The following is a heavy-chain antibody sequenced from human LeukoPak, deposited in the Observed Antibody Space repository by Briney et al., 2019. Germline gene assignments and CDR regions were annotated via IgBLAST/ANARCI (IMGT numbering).Heavy chain of an antibody. CDR3: ARDGGSSRGRDACDI. CDR2: IYYSGST. D-gene: IGHD6-13*01. J-gene: IGHJ3*02. CDR1: GRSISSGGYY. Sequence: PSASLSLTFSVSGRSISSGGYYSSWLREPPWKGLEWIGYIYYSGSTYYNPSLKSRVTISVDTSKNQFSQRLSSVTAAATALYYCARDGGSSRGRDACDIWGQGTMVAVSS. V-gene: IGHV4-30-4*08.